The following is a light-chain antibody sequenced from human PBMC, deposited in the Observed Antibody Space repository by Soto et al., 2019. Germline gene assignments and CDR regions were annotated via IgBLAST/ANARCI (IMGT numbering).Light chain of an antibody. CDR3: QQYNTWPLT. J-gene: IGKJ4*02. Sequence: EIVMTQSPATLSVSPGERATLSCRASQGVTTNLAWYQQKPGQAPRLLIYGASTRATGIPARFSGSGSGTEFTLTICSLQSEDFAVYYCQQYNTWPLTFGGGTKVEIK. CDR2: GAS. CDR1: QGVTTN. V-gene: IGKV3-15*01.